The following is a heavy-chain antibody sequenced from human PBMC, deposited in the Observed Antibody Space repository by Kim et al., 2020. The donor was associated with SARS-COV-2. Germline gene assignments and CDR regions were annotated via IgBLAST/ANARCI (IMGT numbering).Heavy chain of an antibody. CDR3: ARRSIVGASMNHYYGMDV. CDR1: GYTFTSFY. D-gene: IGHD1-26*01. Sequence: GESLQISCKASGYTFTSFYINWVRHMPGKGLEWMGRIDPSDSYTNYSPSFQGHVTISVDKSINTAFLQWRSLKASDTAIYFCARRSIVGASMNHYYGMDVWGQGTTVTVSS. J-gene: IGHJ6*02. V-gene: IGHV5-10-1*01. CDR2: IDPSDSYT.